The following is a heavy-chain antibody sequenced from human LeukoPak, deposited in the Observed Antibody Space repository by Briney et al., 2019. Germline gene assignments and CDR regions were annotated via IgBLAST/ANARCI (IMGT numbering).Heavy chain of an antibody. CDR1: GFTFDDYA. V-gene: IGHV3-9*01. CDR2: ISWNSGSI. J-gene: IGHJ4*02. Sequence: GGSLSLSCAASGFTFDDYAMHWVRQAPGKGLEWVSGISWNSGSIGYADSVKGRFTISRDNAKNSLYLQMNSLRAEDTALYYCAKDLTRTIEYYFDYWGQGTLVTVSS. D-gene: IGHD2-2*01. CDR3: AKDLTRTIEYYFDY.